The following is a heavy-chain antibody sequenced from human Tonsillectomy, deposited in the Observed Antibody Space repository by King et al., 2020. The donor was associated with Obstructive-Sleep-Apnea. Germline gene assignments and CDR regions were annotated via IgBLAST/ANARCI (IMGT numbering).Heavy chain of an antibody. CDR3: ARVTCSSASCPRKDAFDI. D-gene: IGHD2-2*01. CDR1: GGSISSYY. J-gene: IGHJ3*02. Sequence: QVQLQESGPGLVKPSETLSLTCTVSGGSISSYYWNWIRQAAGKGLEWIGRIHTSGSTSFNTSLKSRVTMSLDTTKNQFSLNVTSVTAADTAVYFCARVTCSSASCPRKDAFDIWGQGTMVTVSS. CDR2: IHTSGST. V-gene: IGHV4-4*07.